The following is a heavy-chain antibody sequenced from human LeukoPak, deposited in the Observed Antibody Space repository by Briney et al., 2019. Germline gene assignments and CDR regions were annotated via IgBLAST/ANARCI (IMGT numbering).Heavy chain of an antibody. J-gene: IGHJ4*02. V-gene: IGHV3-23*01. D-gene: IGHD6-19*01. CDR1: GFTSCNNV. Sequence: PGGSLRLSCAASGFTSCNNVMSCVRHAPGKDLEWVSAITGSDGSTYYADPVKGRFILSRDNSKTTLYLRMYSLRAEDTAVYYCVKQQWLVAFAYWGQGTLVTVSS. CDR2: ITGSDGST. CDR3: VKQQWLVAFAY.